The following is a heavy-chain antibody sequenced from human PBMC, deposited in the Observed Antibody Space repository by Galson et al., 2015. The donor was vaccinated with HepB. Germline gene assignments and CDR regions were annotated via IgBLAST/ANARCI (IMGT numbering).Heavy chain of an antibody. CDR3: ETGLLWSGQFT. Sequence: SLRLSCAVSGFTSTGYAMTWVRQGPGKGLEWVSAISGRCTDSYYADSVKGRFTVSRDNSTNTLYLQMNSLRVEDTALYYCETGLLWSGQFTWGQGTLVTVSS. J-gene: IGHJ5*02. CDR2: ISGRCTDS. CDR1: GFTSTGYA. D-gene: IGHD3-10*01. V-gene: IGHV3-23*01.